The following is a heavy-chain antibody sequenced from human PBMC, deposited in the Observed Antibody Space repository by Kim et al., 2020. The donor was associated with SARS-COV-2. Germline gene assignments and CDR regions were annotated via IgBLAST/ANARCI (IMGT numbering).Heavy chain of an antibody. Sequence: SETLSLTCTVSGGSISSYYWSWIRQPPGKGLEWIGYIYYSGSTNYNPSLKSRVTISVDTSKNQFSLKLSSVAAADTAVYYCASHPAGGVHPPQPFSPSSPVRIPRRIRAAWPLAASHRTSFWY. CDR2: IYYSGST. CDR1: GGSISSYY. D-gene: IGHD3-16*01. CDR3: ASHPAGGVHPPQPFSPSSPVRIPRRIRAAWPLAASHRTSFWY. J-gene: IGHJ2*01. V-gene: IGHV4-59*08.